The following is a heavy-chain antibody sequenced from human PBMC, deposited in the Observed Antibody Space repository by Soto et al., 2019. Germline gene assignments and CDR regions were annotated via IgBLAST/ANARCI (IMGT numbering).Heavy chain of an antibody. V-gene: IGHV4-39*01. Sequence: QLQLQESGPGLVKPSETLSLTCTVSGGSISSDNYYWGWIRQPPGKGLAWIGSIYYSGSTYYNPSLKSGVTISVDTSKSQFSRKLSSVTAADTAVYYCARHSAYDDFYHYMDVWGKGTTVTVSS. CDR3: ARHSAYDDFYHYMDV. CDR1: GGSISSDNYY. CDR2: IYYSGST. J-gene: IGHJ6*03. D-gene: IGHD5-12*01.